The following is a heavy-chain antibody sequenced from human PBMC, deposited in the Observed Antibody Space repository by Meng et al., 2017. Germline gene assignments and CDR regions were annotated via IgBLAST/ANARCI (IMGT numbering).Heavy chain of an antibody. CDR2: IYHSGST. CDR3: ARGYDFWSGQYYFDY. Sequence: QVHSQGSGPGLGKPSGTLSLTCAVSGGSISSSNWWSWVRQPPGKGLEWIGEIYHSGSTNYNPSLKSRVTISVDKSKNQFSLKLSSVTAADTAVYYCARGYDFWSGQYYFDYWGQGTLVTVSS. D-gene: IGHD3-3*01. V-gene: IGHV4-4*02. CDR1: GGSISSSNW. J-gene: IGHJ4*02.